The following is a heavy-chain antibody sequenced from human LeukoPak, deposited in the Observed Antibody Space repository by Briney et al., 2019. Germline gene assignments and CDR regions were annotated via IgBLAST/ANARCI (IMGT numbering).Heavy chain of an antibody. J-gene: IGHJ4*02. CDR1: GGSITTSSYY. V-gene: IGHV4-39*07. CDR2: IYYSGST. Sequence: SETLSLTCTVSGGSITTSSYYWGWIRQPPGKGLEWIGSIYYSGSTYYNPSLKSRVTISVDTSKNQFSLKLTSVTAADTAVYYCAREGLITVIRGLNFGYWGQGTLVSVSS. CDR3: AREGLITVIRGLNFGY. D-gene: IGHD3-10*01.